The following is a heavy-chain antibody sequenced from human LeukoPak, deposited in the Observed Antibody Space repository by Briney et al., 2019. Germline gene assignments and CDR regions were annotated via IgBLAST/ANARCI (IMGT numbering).Heavy chain of an antibody. CDR2: IKQDGSEK. CDR1: GFTFNTYW. D-gene: IGHD2-15*01. Sequence: GGSLRLSCATSGFTFNTYWMTSVRQAPGKGLEWVANIKQDGSEKYYVDSVKGRFTISRDNAKNSVYLQMDSLRAEDTAVYYCARELTTQTKASCSGGNCLGYFDYCGQGTLVTVSS. V-gene: IGHV3-7*01. CDR3: ARELTTQTKASCSGGNCLGYFDY. J-gene: IGHJ4*02.